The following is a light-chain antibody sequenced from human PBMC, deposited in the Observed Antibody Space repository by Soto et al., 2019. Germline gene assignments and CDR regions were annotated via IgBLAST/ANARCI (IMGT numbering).Light chain of an antibody. Sequence: EIVLTQSPGTLSLSPGERATLSCRASQSVSSVSLAWYQQKPGQAPRLLVYGASTGATGIPDRFSGSGSGTDFTLTISRLEPEDFAVYYCQQYGGSPLVTFGQGTKLEIK. CDR2: GAS. J-gene: IGKJ2*01. CDR3: QQYGGSPLVT. CDR1: QSVSSVS. V-gene: IGKV3-20*01.